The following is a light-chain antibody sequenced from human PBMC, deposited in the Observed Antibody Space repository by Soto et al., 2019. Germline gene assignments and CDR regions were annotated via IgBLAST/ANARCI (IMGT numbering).Light chain of an antibody. CDR2: GAS. Sequence: EIVLTQSPATLSVSPGERATLSCRASQSVASDLAWYQQQPGQTPRLLIYGASTTATGIPARFSGSGSGTEFTLTIDSLQSDDFAVYYCQQYLDWPRTFGQGTKVDIK. V-gene: IGKV3-15*01. CDR1: QSVASD. J-gene: IGKJ1*01. CDR3: QQYLDWPRT.